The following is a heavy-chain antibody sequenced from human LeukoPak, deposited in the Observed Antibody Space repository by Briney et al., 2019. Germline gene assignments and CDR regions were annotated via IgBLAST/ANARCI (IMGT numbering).Heavy chain of an antibody. Sequence: ASVKVSCKASEYTFTDYYIHWVRQAPGQGLEWMGWINPNSGGTNYAQKFQGRVTMTRDTSISTAYMELSRLRSDDTAVYYCARDRLDAFNIWGQGTMVTVSS. V-gene: IGHV1-2*02. CDR1: EYTFTDYY. CDR3: ARDRLDAFNI. D-gene: IGHD6-25*01. J-gene: IGHJ3*02. CDR2: INPNSGGT.